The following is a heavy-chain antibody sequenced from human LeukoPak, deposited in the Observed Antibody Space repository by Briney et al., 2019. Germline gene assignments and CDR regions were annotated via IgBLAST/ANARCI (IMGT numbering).Heavy chain of an antibody. J-gene: IGHJ5*02. D-gene: IGHD1-26*01. CDR1: GDAINNYY. Sequence: SETLSLTCTVSGDAINNYYWSWIRQPPGKGLGWIGYIYYTGSTNYNPSLKSRVTISIDTSKNQFSLRLSSVTAADTAIYYCARDHVGPWGQGTLVIVSS. CDR2: IYYTGST. CDR3: ARDHVGP. V-gene: IGHV4-59*01.